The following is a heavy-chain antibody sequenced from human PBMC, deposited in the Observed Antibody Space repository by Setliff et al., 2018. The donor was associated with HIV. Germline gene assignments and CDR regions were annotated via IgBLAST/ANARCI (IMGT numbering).Heavy chain of an antibody. D-gene: IGHD3-3*01. Sequence: ASVKVSCKSSGYTFTAHHIHWVRQAPGQGPEWMGWIIPKSGETSYAEKFRGRVTMTRDTSLSTAYMELSWLTSDDTAVYYCARVVDRDYDFWSAYEYWGEGTMVTVSS. CDR2: IIPKSGET. CDR3: ARVVDRDYDFWSAYEY. CDR1: GYTFTAHH. V-gene: IGHV1-2*02. J-gene: IGHJ4*02.